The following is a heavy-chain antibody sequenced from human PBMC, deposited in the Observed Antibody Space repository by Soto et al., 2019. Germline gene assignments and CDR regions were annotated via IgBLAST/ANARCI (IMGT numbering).Heavy chain of an antibody. V-gene: IGHV3-23*01. CDR3: AKGSGSSRPYYFDY. D-gene: IGHD6-13*01. CDR1: GFTFSNYA. CDR2: ISGRGDDT. J-gene: IGHJ4*02. Sequence: GGSLRLSCAASGFTFSNYATSWVRQAPGKGLEWVSSISGRGDDTYYADSVKGRFTISRDNSKNTLFLQMNSLTVEDTAVYYCAKGSGSSRPYYFDYWGQGTPVTVSS.